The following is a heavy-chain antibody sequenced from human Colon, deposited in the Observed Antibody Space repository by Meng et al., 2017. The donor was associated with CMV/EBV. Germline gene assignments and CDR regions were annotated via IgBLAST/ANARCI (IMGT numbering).Heavy chain of an antibody. Sequence: ASVKVSCKTSGYPFTIHYIHWVRQAPGRGLEWMGWMNPNSGDINYAQKFQDRVEMTRDTTVNTAYLDLTSLRSADTAVYYCATLSIYDSTISDFWGQGTLVTVSS. D-gene: IGHD5/OR15-5a*01. CDR2: MNPNSGDI. CDR3: ATLSIYDSTISDF. CDR1: GYPFTIHY. V-gene: IGHV1-2*02. J-gene: IGHJ4*02.